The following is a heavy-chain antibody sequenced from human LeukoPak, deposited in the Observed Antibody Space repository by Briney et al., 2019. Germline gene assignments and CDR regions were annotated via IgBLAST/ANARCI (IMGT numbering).Heavy chain of an antibody. CDR1: GGSFSGYY. Sequence: SETLSLTCAVYGGSFSGYYWSWIRQPPGKGLEWIGEINHSGSTNYNPSLKSRVTISVDTSKNQFSLKLSSVTAADTAVYYCARGRRSGRGDYFDYWGQGTLVTVSS. D-gene: IGHD3-16*02. J-gene: IGHJ4*02. V-gene: IGHV4-34*01. CDR2: INHSGST. CDR3: ARGRRSGRGDYFDY.